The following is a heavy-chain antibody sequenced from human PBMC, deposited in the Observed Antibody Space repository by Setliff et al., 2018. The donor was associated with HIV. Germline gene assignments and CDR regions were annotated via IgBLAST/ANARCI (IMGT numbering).Heavy chain of an antibody. Sequence: GGSLRLSCTASGFTFGDYFMSWVRQAPGKGLEWVGFIRTKVYGGTTEYAASVKGRFTISRDDSKSIAYLQMNSLETDDTAVYYCTRGRDIAVAAVNDYWGQGTLVTVSS. D-gene: IGHD6-19*01. CDR2: IRTKVYGGTT. V-gene: IGHV3-49*04. CDR1: GFTFGDYF. J-gene: IGHJ4*02. CDR3: TRGRDIAVAAVNDY.